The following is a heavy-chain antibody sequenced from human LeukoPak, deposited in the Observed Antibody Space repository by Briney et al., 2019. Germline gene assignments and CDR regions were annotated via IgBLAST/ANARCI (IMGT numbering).Heavy chain of an antibody. D-gene: IGHD5-12*01. Sequence: SETLSLTCTVSGGSISSYYWNWIRQSPGKGLEWIGLIYYTGSADYNPSLKSRVTISVDTSKNQFSLKLSSVTAVDTAVYYCARDVEFRYGGYEVGTFDIWGQGTLVTVSS. CDR3: ARDVEFRYGGYEVGTFDI. CDR2: IYYTGSA. V-gene: IGHV4-59*01. J-gene: IGHJ3*02. CDR1: GGSISSYY.